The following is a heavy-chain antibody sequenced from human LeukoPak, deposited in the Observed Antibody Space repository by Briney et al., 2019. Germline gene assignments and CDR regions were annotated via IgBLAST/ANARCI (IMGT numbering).Heavy chain of an antibody. Sequence: GESLKISCKGSGYSFTSYWIGWVRQMPGKGLEWMGIIYPGDSDTRYSPSFQGQVTISADKSISTAYLQWSSLEASDTAMYYCARFAELRYFDWLSQYYFDYWGQGTLVTVSS. CDR1: GYSFTSYW. D-gene: IGHD3-9*01. CDR3: ARFAELRYFDWLSQYYFDY. V-gene: IGHV5-51*01. J-gene: IGHJ4*02. CDR2: IYPGDSDT.